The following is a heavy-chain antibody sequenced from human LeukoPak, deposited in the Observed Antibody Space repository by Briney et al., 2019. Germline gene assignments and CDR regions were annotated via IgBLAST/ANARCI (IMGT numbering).Heavy chain of an antibody. J-gene: IGHJ5*02. CDR1: GFNISDFW. CDR2: IKEDGTEK. CDR3: AREGSDFWSGYLNWFDP. V-gene: IGHV3-7*01. D-gene: IGHD3-3*01. Sequence: GGSLRLSCAASGFNISDFWMTWVRQAPGKGLEWVANIKEDGTEKHLVDSVKGRFTISRDNAKNSLYLQMNSLRAEDTAVYYCAREGSDFWSGYLNWFDPWGQGTLVTVSS.